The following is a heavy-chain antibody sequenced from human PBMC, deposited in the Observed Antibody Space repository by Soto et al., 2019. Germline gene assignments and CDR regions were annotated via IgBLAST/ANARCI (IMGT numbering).Heavy chain of an antibody. Sequence: LRLSCAASGFTFSSYSMNWVRQAPGKGLEWVSYISSSSSTIYYADSVKGRFTISRDNAKNSLYLQMNSLRDEDTAVYYCARLKTGYSHWFDPWGQGTLVTVSS. CDR2: ISSSSSTI. D-gene: IGHD6-13*01. J-gene: IGHJ5*02. CDR3: ARLKTGYSHWFDP. CDR1: GFTFSSYS. V-gene: IGHV3-48*02.